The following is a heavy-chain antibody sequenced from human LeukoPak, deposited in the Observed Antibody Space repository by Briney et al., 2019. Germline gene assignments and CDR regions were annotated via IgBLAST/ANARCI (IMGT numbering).Heavy chain of an antibody. CDR3: ARVLDYGNYRSWFDP. CDR2: INPSGGST. V-gene: IGHV1-46*01. D-gene: IGHD4-11*01. J-gene: IGHJ5*02. CDR1: GYTFTSYY. Sequence: ASVKVSCKASGYTFTSYYMHWVRQAPGQGLEWMGIINPSGGSTSYAQKFQGRVTMTRGTSTSTVYMELSSPRSEDTAVYYCARVLDYGNYRSWFDPWGQGTLVTVSS.